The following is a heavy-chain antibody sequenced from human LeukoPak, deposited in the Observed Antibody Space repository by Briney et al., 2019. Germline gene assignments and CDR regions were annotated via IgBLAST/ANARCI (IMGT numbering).Heavy chain of an antibody. CDR1: GGSISSGGYY. J-gene: IGHJ3*02. Sequence: SETLSLTCTVSGGSISSGGYYWSWIRQHPGKGLEWIGYIYYSGSTYYNPSLKSRVTISVDTSKNQFSPKLSSVTAADTAVYYCARGGDIVVVVAAYDAFDIWGQGTMVTVSS. V-gene: IGHV4-31*03. D-gene: IGHD2-15*01. CDR2: IYYSGST. CDR3: ARGGDIVVVVAAYDAFDI.